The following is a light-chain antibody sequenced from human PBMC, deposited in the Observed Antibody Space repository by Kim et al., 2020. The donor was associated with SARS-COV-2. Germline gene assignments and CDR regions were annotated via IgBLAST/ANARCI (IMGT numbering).Light chain of an antibody. Sequence: LSPGERATLSCRASRSLSSRSLAWYQQKPGQAPRLVIYGASSRATGIPDRFSGSGSGTDFTLTISRLEPEDFAVYYCQHYGDSPYTFGQGTKLEI. J-gene: IGKJ2*01. CDR2: GAS. V-gene: IGKV3-20*01. CDR3: QHYGDSPYT. CDR1: RSLSSRS.